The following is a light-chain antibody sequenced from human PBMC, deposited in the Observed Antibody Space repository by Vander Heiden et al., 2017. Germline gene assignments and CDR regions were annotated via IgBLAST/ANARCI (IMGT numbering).Light chain of an antibody. Sequence: QSALPQPPSASAPPGQSVTLSCTGTSSDVGGYNYVSWYQQHPGKAPKVLIYEVSKRPSGVPDRFSGSKSGNTASLTVSGLQAEDEADYYCSSYAGSTAYVFGTGTKVTVL. CDR3: SSYAGSTAYV. J-gene: IGLJ1*01. CDR1: SSDVGGYNY. V-gene: IGLV2-8*01. CDR2: EVS.